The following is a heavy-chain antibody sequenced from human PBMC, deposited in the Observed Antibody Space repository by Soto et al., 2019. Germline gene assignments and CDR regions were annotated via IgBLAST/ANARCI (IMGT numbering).Heavy chain of an antibody. D-gene: IGHD2-21*02. Sequence: QVQLGQSGAEVKKPGASVKVSCKAAGDNFTSYGSSWVRPAPGQVLEWMGWISAYNGNTNYAQKLQGRVTMTTDTSTSTAYMELRSLRADDTAVYYCARVTATNYYSDYIDVWGPGTTVPVSS. CDR1: GDNFTSYG. V-gene: IGHV1-18*01. CDR2: ISAYNGNT. CDR3: ARVTATNYYSDYIDV. J-gene: IGHJ6*03.